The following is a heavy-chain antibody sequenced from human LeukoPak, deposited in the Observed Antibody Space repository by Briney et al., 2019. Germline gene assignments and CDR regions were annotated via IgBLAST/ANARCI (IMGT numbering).Heavy chain of an antibody. Sequence: SETLSLTCTVSGGSISSYYWSWIRQPAGKGLEWIGRIYTSGSTNYNPSLKSRVTMSVDTSKNQFSLKLSSVTAAGTAVYYCARGRGIVGARDAFDIWGQGTMVTVSS. CDR2: IYTSGST. D-gene: IGHD1-26*01. J-gene: IGHJ3*02. CDR1: GGSISSYY. CDR3: ARGRGIVGARDAFDI. V-gene: IGHV4-4*07.